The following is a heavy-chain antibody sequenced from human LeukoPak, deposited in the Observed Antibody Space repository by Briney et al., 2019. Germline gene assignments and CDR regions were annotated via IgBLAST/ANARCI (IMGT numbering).Heavy chain of an antibody. CDR2: ITPSGGT. J-gene: IGHJ6*02. CDR1: GYTFTSYA. Sequence: HVASVKVSCKASGYTFTSYAIHWVRQAPGQGLEWMGWITPSGGTNYPQKFQGRVAITWDTSITTAYMDLSRLTSDDTAVYYCASDFVGSNYYGVDVWGQGTTVTVSS. CDR3: ASDFVGSNYYGVDV. V-gene: IGHV1-2*02. D-gene: IGHD6-6*01.